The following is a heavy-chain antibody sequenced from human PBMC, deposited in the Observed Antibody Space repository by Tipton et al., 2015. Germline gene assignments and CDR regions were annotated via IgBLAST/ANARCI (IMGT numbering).Heavy chain of an antibody. CDR1: GFTFSSYW. CDR2: IKQDGGEK. J-gene: IGHJ4*02. CDR3: ARGGQGYDDYGPHS. Sequence: AVSGFTFSSYWMGWVRQAPGKGLEWVANIKQDGGEKYYVDSVKGRFTISRDNAQNSLYLEMYSLRAEDTAVYYCARGGQGYDDYGPHSWGQGALVTVSS. D-gene: IGHD4-17*01. V-gene: IGHV3-7*03.